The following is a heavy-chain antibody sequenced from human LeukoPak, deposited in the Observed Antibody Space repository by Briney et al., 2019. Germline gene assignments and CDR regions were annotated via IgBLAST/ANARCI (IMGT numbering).Heavy chain of an antibody. J-gene: IGHJ6*02. CDR1: GFTFGTYS. D-gene: IGHD3-22*01. V-gene: IGHV3-21*01. CDR2: ISSRSSHI. CDR3: ARPNYYDRSGYYYGYYYYGMAV. Sequence: GESLRLSCAASGFTFGTYSMNWVRQAPGKGLEWVSSISSRSSHIYYADSVKGRFTISRDNAQDSLYLQMNSLRAEDTAVYYCARPNYYDRSGYYYGYYYYGMAVWGQGTTVTVSS.